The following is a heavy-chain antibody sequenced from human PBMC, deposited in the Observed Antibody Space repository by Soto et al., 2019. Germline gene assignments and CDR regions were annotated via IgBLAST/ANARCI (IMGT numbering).Heavy chain of an antibody. CDR2: MNPNSGNT. CDR3: AMGSGSYFPYYYGMDV. V-gene: IGHV1-8*02. D-gene: IGHD1-26*01. CDR1: GYTFTSYG. J-gene: IGHJ6*02. Sequence: ASVKVSCKASGYTFTSYGISWVRQAPGQGLEWMGWMNPNSGNTGYAQKFQGRVTMTRNASISTAYMELSSLRSEDTAVYYCAMGSGSYFPYYYGMDVWGQGTTVTVSS.